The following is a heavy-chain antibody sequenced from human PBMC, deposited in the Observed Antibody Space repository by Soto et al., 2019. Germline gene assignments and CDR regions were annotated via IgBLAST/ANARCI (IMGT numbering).Heavy chain of an antibody. Sequence: GGSLRLSCAASGFTFSSYGMHWVRQAPGKGLEWVAVISYDGSNKYYADSVKGRFTISRDNSKNTLYLQMNSLRAEDTAVYYCAKGGNYDFWSGYLKVDYWGQGTLVTVSS. D-gene: IGHD3-3*01. CDR2: ISYDGSNK. CDR3: AKGGNYDFWSGYLKVDY. CDR1: GFTFSSYG. J-gene: IGHJ4*02. V-gene: IGHV3-30*18.